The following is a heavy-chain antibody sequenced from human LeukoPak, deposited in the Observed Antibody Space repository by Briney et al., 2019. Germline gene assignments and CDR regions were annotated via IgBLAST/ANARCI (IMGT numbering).Heavy chain of an antibody. Sequence: ASVNVSCKASGGTFSNYAISWVRQAPGQGLEWMGGIIPIVNTTTYAQKFQGRLTITADESTTTAYMELSSLRSEDTAVYYCARAPSPFYYDSSAYYRFDYWGQGTLVTVSS. CDR3: ARAPSPFYYDSSAYYRFDY. CDR1: GGTFSNYA. CDR2: IIPIVNTT. V-gene: IGHV1-69*13. D-gene: IGHD3-22*01. J-gene: IGHJ4*02.